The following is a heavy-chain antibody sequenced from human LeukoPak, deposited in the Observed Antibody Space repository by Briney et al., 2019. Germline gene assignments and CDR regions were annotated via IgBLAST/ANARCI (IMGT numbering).Heavy chain of an antibody. CDR3: AELGITMIGGV. J-gene: IGHJ6*04. CDR2: IDGDESAT. V-gene: IGHV3-74*01. CDR1: GFTFRSHW. D-gene: IGHD3-10*02. Sequence: GGSLRLSCAASGFTFRSHWMHWVRQAPGKGLIWVSRIDGDESATYYGDSVKGRFTISRDNAKNTLYLQMNSLRAEDTAVYYCAELGITMIGGVWGKGTTVTISS.